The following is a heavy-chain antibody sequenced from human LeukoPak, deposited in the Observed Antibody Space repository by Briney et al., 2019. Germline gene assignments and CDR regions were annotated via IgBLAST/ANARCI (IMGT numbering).Heavy chain of an antibody. V-gene: IGHV4-34*01. J-gene: IGHJ4*02. Sequence: SETLSLTCAVYGGSLSGYYWSWIRQPPGKGLEWIGEINHSGSTNYNPSLKSRVTISVDTSKNQFSLKLSSVTAADTAVYYCASGRPLGYWGQGTLVTVSS. CDR2: INHSGST. D-gene: IGHD3-16*01. CDR1: GGSLSGYY. CDR3: ASGRPLGY.